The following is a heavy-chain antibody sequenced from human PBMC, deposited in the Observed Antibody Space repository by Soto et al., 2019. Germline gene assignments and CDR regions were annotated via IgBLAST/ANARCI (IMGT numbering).Heavy chain of an antibody. D-gene: IGHD1-26*01. V-gene: IGHV3-23*01. Sequence: EVQLLESGGGLVQPGGSLRLSCAASGFTFSSYAMSRVRQAPGKGLEWVSAISGSGGSTYYADSVKGRFTISRDNSKNTLYLQMNSLRAEDTAVYYCAKDLRKWELPRGGDYWGQGTLVTVSS. J-gene: IGHJ4*02. CDR2: ISGSGGST. CDR1: GFTFSSYA. CDR3: AKDLRKWELPRGGDY.